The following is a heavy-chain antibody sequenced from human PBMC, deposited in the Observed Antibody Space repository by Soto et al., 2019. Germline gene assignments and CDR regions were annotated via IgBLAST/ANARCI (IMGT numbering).Heavy chain of an antibody. CDR3: ARGSGSGAIDP. Sequence: QVQLQQWGAGLLKPSETLSLTCAVYGGSFSGYYWSWIRQPPGKGLEWIGEINHSGSTNYNPSLKSRVTSSVDTSKNQFSLKLCSVTAEDTAVFNCARGSGSGAIDPWGQGTLVTVSP. J-gene: IGHJ5*02. CDR2: INHSGST. V-gene: IGHV4-34*01. D-gene: IGHD3-10*01. CDR1: GGSFSGYY.